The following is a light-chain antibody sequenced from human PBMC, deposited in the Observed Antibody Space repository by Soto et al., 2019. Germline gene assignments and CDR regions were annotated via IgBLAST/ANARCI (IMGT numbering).Light chain of an antibody. CDR3: QHYNNWPPYS. CDR1: RDVSTN. Sequence: ETVMTQSPDTLSVSPGESATLSCRASRDVSTNLAWFQQKPGQTPRLVLYGAYKRATGIPARFSGSGSGTHFTLTISSLQSEDFGVYYCQHYNNWPPYSFGQGTKVEIK. J-gene: IGKJ2*03. V-gene: IGKV3-15*01. CDR2: GAY.